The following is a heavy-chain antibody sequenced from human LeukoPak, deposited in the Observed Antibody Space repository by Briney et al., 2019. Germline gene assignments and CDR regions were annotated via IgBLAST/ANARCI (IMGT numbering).Heavy chain of an antibody. V-gene: IGHV3-23*01. CDR3: VNSGFDP. CDR2: ISGSGDRT. CDR1: GFTFSSSA. D-gene: IGHD3-10*01. J-gene: IGHJ5*02. Sequence: PGGSLRLSCAASGFTFSSSAMSWVRQAPGKGLEWVSTISGSGDRTYYADSVKGRFTISRDNSKNTLSLQMNGLRVEDTALYYCVNSGFDPWGQGTLVTVSS.